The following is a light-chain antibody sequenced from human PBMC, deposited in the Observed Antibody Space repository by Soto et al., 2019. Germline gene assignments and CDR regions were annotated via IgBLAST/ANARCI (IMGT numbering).Light chain of an antibody. CDR2: AAS. Sequence: DIQMTQSPSSLSASVGDRVTITCRASQSISSYLNWYQQKPGKAPKLLIYAASSLQSGVPSRFSGSGSGTDFTLTISSLQPEDFATYYCQQSSSTPRVTFGGGTKVEIK. CDR1: QSISSY. CDR3: QQSSSTPRVT. V-gene: IGKV1-39*01. J-gene: IGKJ4*01.